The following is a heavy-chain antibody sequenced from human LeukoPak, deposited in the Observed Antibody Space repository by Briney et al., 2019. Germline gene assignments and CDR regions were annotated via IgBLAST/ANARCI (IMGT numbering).Heavy chain of an antibody. CDR2: ITVNGGTT. J-gene: IGHJ1*01. CDR1: GFTFTNYA. V-gene: IGHV3-23*01. D-gene: IGHD4-17*01. CDR3: ARDPNGDYVGAFDFQR. Sequence: PGGSLRLSCAASGFTFTNYAMTWVRQAPGKGLEWVSRITVNGGTTYYADSVKGRFTISRDNYRNTLYLHMNSLRAEDTAVYYCARDPNGDYVGAFDFQRWGQGTLVTVSS.